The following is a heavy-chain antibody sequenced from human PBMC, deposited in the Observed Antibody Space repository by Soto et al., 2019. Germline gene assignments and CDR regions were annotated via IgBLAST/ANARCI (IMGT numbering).Heavy chain of an antibody. CDR1: GGSVRDGSYY. CDR2: IYHSGST. D-gene: IGHD1-7*01. Sequence: SETLSLTCTVSGGSVRDGSYYWAWLRQPPGKGLEWIGHIYHSGSTIYNPSLKSRVTISIDTSRSQFSLNLNSMTAADTAVYYCAGYNWNYYFDPWGQGTLVTVSS. V-gene: IGHV4-61*01. J-gene: IGHJ5*02. CDR3: AGYNWNYYFDP.